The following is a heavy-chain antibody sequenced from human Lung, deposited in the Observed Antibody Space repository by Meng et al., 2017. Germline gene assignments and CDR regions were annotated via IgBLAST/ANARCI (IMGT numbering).Heavy chain of an antibody. Sequence: QLQQWGAGLLKPSETLSRTFVVSGGSLSDYYWSWIRQPPGKGLEWIGEINHSGSTNYNPSLESRATISVDTSQNNLSLKLSSVTAADSAVYYCARGPTTMAHDFDYWGQGTLVTVSS. CDR1: GGSLSDYY. CDR3: ARGPTTMAHDFDY. D-gene: IGHD4-11*01. V-gene: IGHV4-34*01. J-gene: IGHJ4*02. CDR2: INHSGST.